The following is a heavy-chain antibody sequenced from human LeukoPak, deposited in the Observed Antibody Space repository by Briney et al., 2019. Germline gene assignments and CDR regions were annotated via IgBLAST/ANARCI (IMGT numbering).Heavy chain of an antibody. Sequence: SETLSLTCTVSGGSISSSSYYWGWIRQPPGKRLEWIGSIYYSGSTYYNPSLKSRVTISVDTSKNQFSLKLSSVTAADTAVYYCARHRNDFWSGYYPDYWGQGTLVTVSS. CDR2: IYYSGST. J-gene: IGHJ4*02. D-gene: IGHD3-3*01. CDR3: ARHRNDFWSGYYPDY. V-gene: IGHV4-39*01. CDR1: GGSISSSSYY.